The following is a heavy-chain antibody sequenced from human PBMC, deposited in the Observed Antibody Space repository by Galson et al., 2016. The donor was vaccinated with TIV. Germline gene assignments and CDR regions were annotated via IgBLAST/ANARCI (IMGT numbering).Heavy chain of an antibody. J-gene: IGHJ6*02. Sequence: VKVSCKVSGHNFTDYYMHWMQQAPGKGFEWMGHVDPEDGKTKYAAKFQGRVTMTADTSTDTAYMELSYLRSEYTAIYYCTTVRLRGSGGMDVWGQGTTVTVSS. D-gene: IGHD2-8*01. CDR3: TTVRLRGSGGMDV. CDR1: GHNFTDYY. V-gene: IGHV1-69-2*01. CDR2: VDPEDGKT.